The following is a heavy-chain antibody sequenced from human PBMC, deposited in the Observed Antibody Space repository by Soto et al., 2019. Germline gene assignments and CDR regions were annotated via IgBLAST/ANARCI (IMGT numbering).Heavy chain of an antibody. D-gene: IGHD1-20*01. Sequence: EVQVLESGGGFVQPGGSLRLSCAASGFTFITYAMTWVRQAPGKGLEWVSAITGTGGSTYYADSVKGRFTISRDNSKNTLYLQMHSLRAEDTAVYYCAKAPPPRYYYYGMDVWGQGTTVTVSS. CDR1: GFTFITYA. J-gene: IGHJ6*02. V-gene: IGHV3-23*01. CDR2: ITGTGGST. CDR3: AKAPPPRYYYYGMDV.